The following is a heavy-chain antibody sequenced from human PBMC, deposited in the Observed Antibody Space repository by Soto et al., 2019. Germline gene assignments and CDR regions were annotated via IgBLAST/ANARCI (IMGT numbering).Heavy chain of an antibody. J-gene: IGHJ4*02. V-gene: IGHV3-74*01. CDR2: INDDGSST. D-gene: IGHD1-1*01. CDR1: GFTFSMYW. CDR3: TRGPRSTSTGTGAF. Sequence: PGGSLRLSCAASGFTFSMYWMHWVRQVPGKGPEWVSRINDDGSSTNYADSVKGRFTISRDNAKNTSYLQMNDLRAEDTAVYYCTRGPRSTSTGTGAFWGQGTLVTVSS.